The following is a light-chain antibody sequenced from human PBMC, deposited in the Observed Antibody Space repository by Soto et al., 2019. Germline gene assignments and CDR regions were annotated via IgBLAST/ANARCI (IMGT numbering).Light chain of an antibody. J-gene: IGLJ3*02. CDR2: DVS. V-gene: IGLV2-11*01. Sequence: QSALTQPRSVSGSPGQSVTISWTGTSSDVGEYDYVSWYQHHPGKAPKLMIYDVSQRPSGVPDRFSGSKSGSTASLTISGLQAEDEADYYCCSYAGSRVFGGGTKVTDL. CDR3: CSYAGSRV. CDR1: SSDVGEYDY.